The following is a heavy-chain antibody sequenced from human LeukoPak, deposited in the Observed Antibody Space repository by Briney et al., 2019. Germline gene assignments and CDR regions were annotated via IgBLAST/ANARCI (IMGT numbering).Heavy chain of an antibody. CDR2: IYYSGST. Sequence: SETLSLTCTVSGGSISSSSYYWGWIRQPPGKGLEWIGSIYYSGSTYYNPSLKSRVTISVDTSKNQFSLKLSSVTAADTAVYYCARDLQYRGYYYYMDVWGKGTTVTVSS. V-gene: IGHV4-39*07. J-gene: IGHJ6*03. CDR3: ARDLQYRGYYYYMDV. CDR1: GGSISSSSYY. D-gene: IGHD5-18*01.